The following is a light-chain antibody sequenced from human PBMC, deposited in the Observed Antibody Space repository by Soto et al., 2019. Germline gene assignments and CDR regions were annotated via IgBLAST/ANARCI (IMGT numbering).Light chain of an antibody. Sequence: EIVLTQSPGTLSLSPGERATLSCRASQSVSSSYLAWYQQKPGQAPRLLIYGVSRRATGIPDRFSGSGSGTDFTLTISRLEPEDFAVYYCQQYGNSPFPFGPGTKVDIK. CDR1: QSVSSSY. CDR3: QQYGNSPFP. J-gene: IGKJ3*01. V-gene: IGKV3-20*01. CDR2: GVS.